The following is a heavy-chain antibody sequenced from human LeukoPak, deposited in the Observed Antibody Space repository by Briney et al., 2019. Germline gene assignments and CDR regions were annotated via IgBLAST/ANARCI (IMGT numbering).Heavy chain of an antibody. Sequence: RTSETLSLTCAVYGGSFSGYYWSWIRQPPGKGLEWIGKINHSGSTNYNPSLKSRVTISVDTSKNQFSLKLSSVTAADTAVYYCARRADDFWSGIYYFDYWGQGILVTVSS. D-gene: IGHD3-3*01. V-gene: IGHV4-34*01. CDR1: GGSFSGYY. CDR2: INHSGST. CDR3: ARRADDFWSGIYYFDY. J-gene: IGHJ4*02.